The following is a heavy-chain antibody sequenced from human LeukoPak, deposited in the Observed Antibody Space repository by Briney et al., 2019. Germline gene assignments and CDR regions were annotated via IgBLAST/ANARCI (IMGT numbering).Heavy chain of an antibody. CDR2: ISGSGGSI. V-gene: IGHV3-23*01. J-gene: IGHJ5*02. CDR1: GFTFSSYA. D-gene: IGHD6-13*01. Sequence: GGSLRLSCAASGFTFSSYAIYWVRQAQGKGLEWVSAISGSGGSIYYTDSVKGRFTISRDNSKNKVYLQMNSLRAEDSAVYYCAKASYPHSGAWYNLLSWGRGTLVTVSS. CDR3: AKASYPHSGAWYNLLS.